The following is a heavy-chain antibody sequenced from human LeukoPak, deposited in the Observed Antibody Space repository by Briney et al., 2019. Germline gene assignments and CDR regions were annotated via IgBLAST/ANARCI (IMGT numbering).Heavy chain of an antibody. J-gene: IGHJ4*02. CDR1: GYTFTSYY. D-gene: IGHD2/OR15-2a*01. V-gene: IGHV1-46*01. Sequence: ASVKVSCKASGYTFTSYYTHWVRQAPGQGLEWMGIIKPSGGSTLYAQKFQGRVAVTSDMSTSTVYVELSSLRSEDTAVYYCAREVPENFNFDYWGQGTLVTVSS. CDR3: AREVPENFNFDY. CDR2: IKPSGGST.